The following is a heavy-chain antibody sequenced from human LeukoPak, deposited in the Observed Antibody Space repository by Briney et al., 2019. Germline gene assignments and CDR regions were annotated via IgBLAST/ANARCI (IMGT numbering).Heavy chain of an antibody. J-gene: IGHJ5*02. CDR2: IIPIFGTA. V-gene: IGHV1-69*06. CDR3: ASTDPTSGPINH. Sequence: GSSVKVSCKASGGTFSSYAISWVRQAPGQGLEWMGGIIPIFGTANYAQKFQGRVTITADKSTSTAYMELSSLRSEDTAVYYCASTDPTSGPINHWGQGTLVTVSS. CDR1: GGTFSSYA. D-gene: IGHD5-12*01.